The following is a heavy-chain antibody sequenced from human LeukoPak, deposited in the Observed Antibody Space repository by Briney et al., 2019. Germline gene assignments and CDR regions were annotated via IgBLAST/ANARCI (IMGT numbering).Heavy chain of an antibody. J-gene: IGHJ6*03. V-gene: IGHV3-20*04. D-gene: IGHD5-18*01. CDR3: ARVSTTWIQLWSIYYYYMDV. CDR1: GFKFDDYG. Sequence: GGSLRLSCAASGFKFDDYGMSWVRQAPGKGLEWVSGINWNGGSTGYADSVKGRFTISRDNAKNSLYLQMNSLRAEDTAVYYCARVSTTWIQLWSIYYYYMDVWGKGTTVTISS. CDR2: INWNGGST.